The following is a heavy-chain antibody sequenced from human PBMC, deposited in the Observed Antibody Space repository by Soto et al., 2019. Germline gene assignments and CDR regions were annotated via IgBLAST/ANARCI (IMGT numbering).Heavy chain of an antibody. CDR3: AKDWAYCGGDCYSGLDY. J-gene: IGHJ4*02. V-gene: IGHV3-23*01. Sequence: EVQLLESGGGLVQPGGSLRLSCAASGFTFSSYAMSWVRQAPGKGLEWVSVISGNGGSTYYADSVKGRFTISRDNSKNTLYLQMNNLRAEDTAVYYCAKDWAYCGGDCYSGLDYWGQGTLVTVSS. D-gene: IGHD2-21*01. CDR2: ISGNGGST. CDR1: GFTFSSYA.